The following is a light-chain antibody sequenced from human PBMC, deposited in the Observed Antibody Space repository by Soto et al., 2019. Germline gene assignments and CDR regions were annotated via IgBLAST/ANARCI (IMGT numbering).Light chain of an antibody. Sequence: EIVLTQSPGTLSLSPGERATLSCRASQSVASNLAWYQQKPGQAPRLLIYGASSRATGIPARFSGSGSGTEFTLTISSLQSEDSAVYFCQQYNNWPRTFGQGTKVDIK. CDR1: QSVASN. J-gene: IGKJ1*01. CDR3: QQYNNWPRT. CDR2: GAS. V-gene: IGKV3-15*01.